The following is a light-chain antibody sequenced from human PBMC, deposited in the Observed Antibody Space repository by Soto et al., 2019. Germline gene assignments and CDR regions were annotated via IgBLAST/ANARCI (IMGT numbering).Light chain of an antibody. V-gene: IGLV1-44*01. CDR1: SSNIGSGT. CDR2: NNN. J-gene: IGLJ1*01. CDR3: ASWDDSLNGLYV. Sequence: QSVLTQRHSVSGTPGQRVTISCSGSSSNIGSGTVNWYQQLPGTAPKLLIYNNNQWPSGVPDLFSGSKSGTSRSLAISGLQSEDEADYYCASWDDSLNGLYVFGTGTKVTVL.